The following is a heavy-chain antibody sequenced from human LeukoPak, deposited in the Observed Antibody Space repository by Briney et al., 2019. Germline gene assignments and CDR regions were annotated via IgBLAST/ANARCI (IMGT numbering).Heavy chain of an antibody. CDR3: AKAQGRYYDILTGYYGPDYGMDV. CDR2: MNPNSGNT. Sequence: GASVKVSCKASGYTFTSYDINWVRQATGQGLEWMGWMNPNSGNTGYAQKFQGRVTMTRNTSISTAYMELSSLRAEDTAVYYCAKAQGRYYDILTGYYGPDYGMDVRGQGTTVTVSS. D-gene: IGHD3-9*01. J-gene: IGHJ6*02. CDR1: GYTFTSYD. V-gene: IGHV1-8*01.